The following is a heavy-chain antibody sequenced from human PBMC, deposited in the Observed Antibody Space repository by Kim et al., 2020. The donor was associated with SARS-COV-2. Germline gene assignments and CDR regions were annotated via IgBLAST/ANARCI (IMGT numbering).Heavy chain of an antibody. J-gene: IGHJ5*02. D-gene: IGHD2-8*02. CDR2: ITGRGSGT. CDR3: AKGRSDGAVDWFDP. Sequence: GGSLRLSCAASVFTFSRYAVTWVRQAPGKGLEWVSTITGRGSGTYYTESVKGRFTISRDNSQNTLHLQMNSLRAEDTAVYYCAKGRSDGAVDWFDPGGQGTLVSVSS. CDR1: VFTFSRYA. V-gene: IGHV3-23*01.